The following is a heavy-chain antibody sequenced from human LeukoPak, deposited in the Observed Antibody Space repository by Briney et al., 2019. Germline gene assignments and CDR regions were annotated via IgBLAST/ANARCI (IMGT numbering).Heavy chain of an antibody. D-gene: IGHD3-3*01. Sequence: SETLSLTCAVYGGSFSGYYWSWIRQPPGKGLEWIGEINHSGSTNYNPSLKSRVTISVDTSKNQFSLKLSSVTAADTAVYYCARGQVFWSGYYYYYMDVWGKGTTVTVSS. CDR1: GGSFSGYY. CDR3: ARGQVFWSGYYYYYMDV. CDR2: INHSGST. J-gene: IGHJ6*03. V-gene: IGHV4-34*01.